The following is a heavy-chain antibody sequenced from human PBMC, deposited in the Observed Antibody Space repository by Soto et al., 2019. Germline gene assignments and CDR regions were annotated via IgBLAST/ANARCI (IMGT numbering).Heavy chain of an antibody. CDR2: IKSESHGGTT. CDR1: GFTFSNAW. Sequence: EVQLVESGGGLVKPGGSLRLSCTASGFTFSNAWMNWVRQAPGKGLEWVGRIKSESHGGTTDYAAPVKGRFTISRDDSRNTLYLQMNSLKTEDTAVYYCTTVLGPSFCPGDSCYYAFDIWGQGTMVTVSS. D-gene: IGHD2-15*01. CDR3: TTVLGPSFCPGDSCYYAFDI. J-gene: IGHJ3*02. V-gene: IGHV3-15*07.